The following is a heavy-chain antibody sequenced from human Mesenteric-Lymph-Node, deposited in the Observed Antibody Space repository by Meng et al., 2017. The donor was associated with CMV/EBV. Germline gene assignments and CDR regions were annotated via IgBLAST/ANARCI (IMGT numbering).Heavy chain of an antibody. CDR2: IIPIFDTP. D-gene: IGHD3-10*01. CDR3: ARDLVRWSRSSYYYYGMDV. J-gene: IGHJ6*02. Sequence: SVKVSCKASGGTFSNYGINWVRQAPGQGLEWMGGIIPIFDTPNYAQKFQGRVTITMDESTKTAYMELSSLRSEDTAVYYCARDLVRWSRSSYYYYGMDVWGQGTTVTVSS. CDR1: GGTFSNYG. V-gene: IGHV1-69*05.